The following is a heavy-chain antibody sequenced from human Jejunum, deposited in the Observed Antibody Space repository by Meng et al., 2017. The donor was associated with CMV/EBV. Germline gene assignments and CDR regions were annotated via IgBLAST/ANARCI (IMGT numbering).Heavy chain of an antibody. CDR1: GYTFTSYG. Sequence: QVQLVQFGAEVKKPGASGKVSCKASGYTFTSYGISWVRQAPGQGLEWMGWISAYNGNTNYAQKLQGRVTMTTDTSTSTAYMELRSLRSDDTAVYYCAASSSSWYQNWFDPWGQGTLVTVSS. J-gene: IGHJ5*02. CDR2: ISAYNGNT. V-gene: IGHV1-18*01. D-gene: IGHD6-13*01. CDR3: AASSSSWYQNWFDP.